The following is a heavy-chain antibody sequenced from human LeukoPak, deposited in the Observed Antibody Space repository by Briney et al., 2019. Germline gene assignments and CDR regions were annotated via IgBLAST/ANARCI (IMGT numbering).Heavy chain of an antibody. CDR3: ARPQEEDGYNYNWAFDY. V-gene: IGHV1-18*04. J-gene: IGHJ4*02. Sequence: GASVKVSCKASGYTFTGYYMHWVRQAPGQGLEWMGWINPNSGNTNYAQKLQGRVTMTTDTSTSTAYMELRSLRSDDTAVYYCARPQEEDGYNYNWAFDYWGQGTLVTVSS. CDR2: INPNSGNT. CDR1: GYTFTGYY. D-gene: IGHD5-24*01.